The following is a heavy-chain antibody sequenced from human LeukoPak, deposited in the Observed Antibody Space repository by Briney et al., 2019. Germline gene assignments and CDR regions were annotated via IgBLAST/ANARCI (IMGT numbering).Heavy chain of an antibody. CDR1: ARSITRAGSS. V-gene: IGHV4-30-2*01. Sequence: SQTLSLTYALDARSITRAGSSCAWIRQPPGKGLEWIGYIYHSGSTYYNPSLKSRVTISVDRSKNQFSLKLSSVTAADTAVYYWARVSSGGYFDYWGQGTLVSVSS. J-gene: IGHJ4*02. CDR2: IYHSGST. D-gene: IGHD3-16*01. CDR3: ARVSSGGYFDY.